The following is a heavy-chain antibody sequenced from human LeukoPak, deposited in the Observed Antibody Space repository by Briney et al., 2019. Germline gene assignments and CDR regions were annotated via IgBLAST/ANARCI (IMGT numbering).Heavy chain of an antibody. CDR1: GGTFSSYA. J-gene: IGHJ6*02. CDR3: ARVDYYYYGMDV. V-gene: IGHV1-69*13. Sequence: SVTVSCKASGGTFSSYAISWVRQAPGQGLEWMGGIIPIFGTANYAQEFQGRVTITADESTSTAYMELSSLRSEDTAVYYCARVDYYYYGMDVWGQGTTVTVSS. CDR2: IIPIFGTA.